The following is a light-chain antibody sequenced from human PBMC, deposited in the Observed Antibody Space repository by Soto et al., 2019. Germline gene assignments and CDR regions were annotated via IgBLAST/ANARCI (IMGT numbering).Light chain of an antibody. V-gene: IGKV1-27*01. Sequence: DIQMTQSPSSLPASVGDRVTITCRASQAISNYLAWYQQKPGKVPKLLIYAASTLQSGVPSRFSGSGSGTDFTLTISSLQPEDVATYYCQQRSNSITFGQGTRLEIK. J-gene: IGKJ5*01. CDR1: QAISNY. CDR3: QQRSNSIT. CDR2: AAS.